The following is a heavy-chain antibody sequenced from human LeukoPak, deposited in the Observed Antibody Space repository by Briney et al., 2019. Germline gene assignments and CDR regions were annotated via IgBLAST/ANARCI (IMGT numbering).Heavy chain of an antibody. D-gene: IGHD4-17*01. CDR2: IIPIFGTA. CDR3: ARVGPSISGDYGDYPSSSNWFDP. CDR1: GGTFSSYA. Sequence: GASVKVSCKASGGTFSSYAISWVRQAPGQGLEWMGGIIPIFGTANYAQKYQGRVTITTDESTSTDYMELSSLRSENTAVYYCARVGPSISGDYGDYPSSSNWFDPWGQGTLVTVSS. J-gene: IGHJ5*02. V-gene: IGHV1-69*05.